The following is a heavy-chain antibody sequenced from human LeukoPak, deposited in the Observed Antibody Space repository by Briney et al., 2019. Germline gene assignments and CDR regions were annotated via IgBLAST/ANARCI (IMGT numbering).Heavy chain of an antibody. CDR1: GFTFSSYG. CDR3: AKDCRYCDSSGYYLDY. Sequence: PGRSLRLSCAASGFTFSSYGMHWVRQAPGKGLEWVAVISYDGSNKYYADSVKGRFTISRDNSKNTLYLQMNSLRAEDTAVYYCAKDCRYCDSSGYYLDYWGQGTLVTVSS. CDR2: ISYDGSNK. V-gene: IGHV3-30*18. J-gene: IGHJ4*02. D-gene: IGHD3-22*01.